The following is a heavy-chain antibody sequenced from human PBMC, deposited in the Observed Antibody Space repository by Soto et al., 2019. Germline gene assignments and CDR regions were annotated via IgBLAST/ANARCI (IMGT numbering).Heavy chain of an antibody. CDR2: IYYSGST. Sequence: QVQLQESGPGLVEPSQTLSLTCTVSGGSISSGGYYWRWIRQHPGKGLEWIGYIYYSGSTYYNPSLKSRVTISVDTAKNQCSLKLSSVTAADTAVYYCAGDPGSYGYYRFDYWGQGTLVTVSS. CDR1: GGSISSGGYY. J-gene: IGHJ4*02. V-gene: IGHV4-31*03. D-gene: IGHD5-18*01. CDR3: AGDPGSYGYYRFDY.